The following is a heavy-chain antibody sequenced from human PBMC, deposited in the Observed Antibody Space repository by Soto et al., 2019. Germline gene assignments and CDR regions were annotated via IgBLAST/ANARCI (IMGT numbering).Heavy chain of an antibody. CDR2: ITGSGSTT. J-gene: IGHJ4*02. Sequence: EVQLMESGGGLVQPGGSLRLSCAASGFTFSSYAMSWVRQAPGKGLEWVSVITGSGSTTYYADSVKGRFTISRDNSKNPLYLQMNRLRAEDTAVYYCGRRGGALGYWGQGTLVTVSS. CDR1: GFTFSSYA. D-gene: IGHD3-16*01. V-gene: IGHV3-23*01. CDR3: GRRGGALGY.